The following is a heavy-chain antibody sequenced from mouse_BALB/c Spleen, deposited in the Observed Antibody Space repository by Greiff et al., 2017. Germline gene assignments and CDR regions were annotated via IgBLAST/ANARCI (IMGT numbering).Heavy chain of an antibody. Sequence: DVKLVESGGGLVQPGGSLKLSCAASGFTFSSYGMSWVRQTPDKRLELVATINSNGGSTYYPDSVTGRFTISRDNAKNTLYLQMSSLKSEDTAMYYCARGGSSPSWFAYWGQGTLVTVSA. CDR3: ARGGSSPSWFAY. D-gene: IGHD1-1*01. CDR2: INSNGGST. J-gene: IGHJ3*01. V-gene: IGHV5-6-3*01. CDR1: GFTFSSYG.